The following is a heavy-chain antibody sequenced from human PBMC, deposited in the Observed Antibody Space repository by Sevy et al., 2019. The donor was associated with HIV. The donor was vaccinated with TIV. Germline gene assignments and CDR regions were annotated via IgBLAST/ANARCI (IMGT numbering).Heavy chain of an antibody. V-gene: IGHV3-23*01. Sequence: GGSLRLSCAASAVPFSNYAMSWVRQAPGKGLEWVSTIGTSGSTTNYAGPVRGRFTISGDNSRNTLYLQMNTLRVEDTAVYYCAKEDTHRRRDFWGQGTLVTVSS. CDR1: AVPFSNYA. CDR2: IGTSGSTT. CDR3: AKEDTHRRRDF. J-gene: IGHJ4*02.